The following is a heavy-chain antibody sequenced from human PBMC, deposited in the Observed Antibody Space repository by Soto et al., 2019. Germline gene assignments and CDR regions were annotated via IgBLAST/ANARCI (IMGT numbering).Heavy chain of an antibody. J-gene: IGHJ4*02. D-gene: IGHD3-10*01. Sequence: GGSVEVSCKGSGYTFASYGMDWGRQGPGQRLEWMGWINAGNGNTKYSQKFQGRVTITRDTSASTAYMELSSLRSEDTAVYYCATTPRGLLWFGYFDYWGQGTLVTVSS. CDR2: INAGNGNT. CDR1: GYTFASYG. V-gene: IGHV1-3*01. CDR3: ATTPRGLLWFGYFDY.